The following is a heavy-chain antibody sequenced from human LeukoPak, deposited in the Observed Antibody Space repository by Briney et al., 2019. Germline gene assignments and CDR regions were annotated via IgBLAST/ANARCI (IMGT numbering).Heavy chain of an antibody. J-gene: IGHJ6*02. CDR1: GFTFSSYW. CDR2: IKQDGSEE. V-gene: IGHV3-7*01. D-gene: IGHD3-16*02. CDR3: ARDLDYVWGSYRYTGHYGMDV. Sequence: PGGSLRLSCAASGFTFSSYWMSWVRQAPGKGLEWVANIKQDGSEEYYVDSVKGRFTISRDNAKNSLYLQMNSLRAEDTAVYYCARDLDYVWGSYRYTGHYGMDVWGQGTTVTVSS.